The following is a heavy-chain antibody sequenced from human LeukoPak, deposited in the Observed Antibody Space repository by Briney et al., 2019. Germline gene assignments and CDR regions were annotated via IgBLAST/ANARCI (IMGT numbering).Heavy chain of an antibody. CDR3: ARGRNQLCPPGARLPFDD. CDR1: GSSVSSDTHY. D-gene: IGHD1-14*01. Sequence: SETLSLTCTVSGSSVSSDTHYWGWIRQPPGKGLEWIVSIYYSGSTYYNPYLKSRVTISVDTSKNQFSLKLSSVTAADTAVYYCARGRNQLCPPGARLPFDDWGQGTLVTVSS. V-gene: IGHV4-39*07. J-gene: IGHJ4*02. CDR2: IYYSGST.